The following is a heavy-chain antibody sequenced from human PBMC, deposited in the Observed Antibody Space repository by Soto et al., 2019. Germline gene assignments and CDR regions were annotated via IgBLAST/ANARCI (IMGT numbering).Heavy chain of an antibody. J-gene: IGHJ4*02. CDR2: IYYGGRT. CDR1: GHSITSGGFY. CDR3: AASAGDYYFDY. D-gene: IGHD2-21*01. V-gene: IGHV4-31*03. Sequence: SETLSLTCSVSGHSITSGGFYWNWIRQHPEKGLEWIGYIYYGGRTDYNPSLKSRVDMSVDTSKNQVSLNLNSVTGADTAMYYCAASAGDYYFDYWGQGTVVTVS.